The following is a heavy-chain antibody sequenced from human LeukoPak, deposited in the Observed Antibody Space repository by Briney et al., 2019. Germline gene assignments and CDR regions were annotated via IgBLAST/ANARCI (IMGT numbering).Heavy chain of an antibody. J-gene: IGHJ4*02. D-gene: IGHD2-2*01. V-gene: IGHV1-18*01. Sequence: ASVKVSCKASGYTYTTYGISWVRQAPGQGLEWMGWINAYGGNTDYTQNLQGRLTMATDTSTTTAYMELRSLRSDDTAVYYCVFGECSSTSCYPRRGHWGQGTLVTVSS. CDR1: GYTYTTYG. CDR3: VFGECSSTSCYPRRGH. CDR2: INAYGGNT.